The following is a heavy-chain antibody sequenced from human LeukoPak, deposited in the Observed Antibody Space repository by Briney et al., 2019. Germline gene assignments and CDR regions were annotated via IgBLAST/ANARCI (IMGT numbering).Heavy chain of an antibody. D-gene: IGHD6-19*01. CDR1: GYTFSTYD. V-gene: IGHV1-8*03. J-gene: IGHJ4*02. Sequence: VASVKVSCKASGYTFSTYDINWVQQATGQGLEWMGWTNINSGYTGYAQKFQGRLTITRNTSINTAYMELSSLRSEDTAVYYCARVAGSIDYWGQGTLVTVSS. CDR3: ARVAGSIDY. CDR2: TNINSGYT.